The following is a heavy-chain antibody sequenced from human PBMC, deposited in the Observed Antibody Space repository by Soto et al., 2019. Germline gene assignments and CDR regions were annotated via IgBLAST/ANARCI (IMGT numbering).Heavy chain of an antibody. D-gene: IGHD2-15*01. Sequence: QVQLVQSGAAVKKPGSSVKVSCKASGGTFSSYAISWVRQAPGQGLEWMGGIIPIFGTANYAQKFQGRVTITADESTSTADMELSSLRSEDTVVYYCARESRYCSGGSCYFLPGIDYWGQGTLVTVSS. CDR1: GGTFSSYA. J-gene: IGHJ4*02. CDR2: IIPIFGTA. V-gene: IGHV1-69*12. CDR3: ARESRYCSGGSCYFLPGIDY.